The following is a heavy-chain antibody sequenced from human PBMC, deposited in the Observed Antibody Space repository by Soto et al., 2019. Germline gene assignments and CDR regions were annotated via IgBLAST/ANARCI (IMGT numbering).Heavy chain of an antibody. J-gene: IGHJ4*02. CDR1: GYNFTTYW. D-gene: IGHD5-12*01. CDR2: IYPGDSDT. Sequence: GESLKISCKGSGYNFTTYWIGWVRQMPGKGLEWMGIIYPGDSDTRYSPSFQGQVTISADKSISTAYLQWSSLKASDTAMYFCARNTGHWLFEYWGQGTLVTVSS. V-gene: IGHV5-51*01. CDR3: ARNTGHWLFEY.